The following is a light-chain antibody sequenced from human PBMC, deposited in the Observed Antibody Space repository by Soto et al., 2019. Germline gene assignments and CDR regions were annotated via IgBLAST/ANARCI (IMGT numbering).Light chain of an antibody. CDR1: QDISSA. CDR2: DAS. CDR3: QQFNNYPPLIT. J-gene: IGKJ5*01. V-gene: IGKV1D-13*01. Sequence: AIQMTQSPSSLSASVGDRVTITCRASQDISSALAWYQQKPGKAPKLLIYDASSLESGVPSRFSGSGSGTDFTLTISSLQPEDFATYYCQQFNNYPPLITFGQGTRLEIK.